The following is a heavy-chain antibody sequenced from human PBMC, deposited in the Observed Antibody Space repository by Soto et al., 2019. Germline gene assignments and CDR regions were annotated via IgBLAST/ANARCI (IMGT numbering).Heavy chain of an antibody. CDR2: ISYDGSNK. D-gene: IGHD5-12*01. J-gene: IGHJ4*02. V-gene: IGHV3-30*18. Sequence: PGGSLRLSCAASGFTFSSYGMHWVRQAPGKGLEWVAVISYDGSNKYYADSVKGRFTISRDNSKNTLYLQMNSLRAEDTAVYYCAKGRGYSGYWTDYWGQGTLVTVSS. CDR3: AKGRGYSGYWTDY. CDR1: GFTFSSYG.